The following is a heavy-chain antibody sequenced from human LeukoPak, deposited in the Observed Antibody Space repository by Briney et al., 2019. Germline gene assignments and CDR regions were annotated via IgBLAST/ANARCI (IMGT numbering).Heavy chain of an antibody. CDR2: IIPILGIA. CDR1: GGTFSSYA. J-gene: IGHJ6*02. V-gene: IGHV1-69*04. D-gene: IGHD2-15*01. Sequence: SVKVSCKASGGTFSSYAISWVRQAPGQGLEWMGRIIPILGIANYAQKFQGRVTITADKSTSTAYMELSSLRSEDTAVYYCARDIVVVVDATSDSNYYYYYGMDVWGQGTTVTVSS. CDR3: ARDIVVVVDATSDSNYYYYYGMDV.